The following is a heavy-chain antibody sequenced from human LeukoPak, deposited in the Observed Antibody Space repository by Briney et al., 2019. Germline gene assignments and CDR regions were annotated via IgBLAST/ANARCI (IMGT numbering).Heavy chain of an antibody. Sequence: EASVKVSCKASGYTFTSYGISWVRQAPGQGLEWMGWISAYNGNTNYAQKLQGRVTMTTDTSTSTAYMELRSLRSDDTAVYYCARTYCGGDCYWLAPGDYFDYWGQGTLVTVSS. J-gene: IGHJ4*02. CDR3: ARTYCGGDCYWLAPGDYFDY. CDR1: GYTFTSYG. V-gene: IGHV1-18*01. CDR2: ISAYNGNT. D-gene: IGHD2-21*02.